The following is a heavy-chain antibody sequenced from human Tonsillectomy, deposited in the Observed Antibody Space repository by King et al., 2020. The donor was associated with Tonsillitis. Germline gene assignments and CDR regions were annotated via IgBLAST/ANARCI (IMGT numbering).Heavy chain of an antibody. Sequence: LQLQESGPGLVKPSETLSLTCTVSGGSISSSSYYWGWIRQPPGKGLEWIGSIYYSGSTYYNPSLKSRVTISVDTSKNQFSLKLSSVTAADTDVYYCARRRVYYYDSSGYYDYWGQGTLVTVSS. V-gene: IGHV4-39*01. CDR1: GGSISSSSYY. J-gene: IGHJ4*02. D-gene: IGHD3-22*01. CDR3: ARRRVYYYDSSGYYDY. CDR2: IYYSGST.